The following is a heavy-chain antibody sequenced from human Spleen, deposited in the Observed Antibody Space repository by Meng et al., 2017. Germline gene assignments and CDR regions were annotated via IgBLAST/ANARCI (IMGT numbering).Heavy chain of an antibody. CDR1: GFTFSSYE. D-gene: IGHD1-14*01. V-gene: IGHV3-48*03. CDR2: ISSAGSTI. J-gene: IGHJ4*02. Sequence: GESLKISCAASGFTFSSYEMNWVRQAPGQGLEWVSYISSAGSTIYYADSVKGRITISRDNAKNSLSLQMNSLSAEDTALYYCASLRNYYLDYWGQGTLVTVSS. CDR3: ASLRNYYLDY.